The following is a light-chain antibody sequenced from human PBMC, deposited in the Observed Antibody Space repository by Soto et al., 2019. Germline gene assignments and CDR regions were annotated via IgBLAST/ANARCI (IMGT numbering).Light chain of an antibody. CDR3: QQYETSPIT. Sequence: EIVLTQSPCPLSLSPGESATLLCRASHFVSSRSLAWYQQKPGQAPRLLIYGASTRATGIPDRFSGSGSGTDFTLTITPLEPEDFAVYFCQQYETSPITFGQGTRLEI. J-gene: IGKJ5*01. V-gene: IGKV3-20*01. CDR1: HFVSSRS. CDR2: GAS.